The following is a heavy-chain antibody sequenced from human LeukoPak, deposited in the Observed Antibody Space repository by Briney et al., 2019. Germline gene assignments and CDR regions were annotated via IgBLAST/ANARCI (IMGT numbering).Heavy chain of an antibody. Sequence: SETLSLTCTVSGGSISGTYYWSWIRQPPGKGLEWIGYIYYTGTTDSNPSLKSRVTISLDASKNQFSLNLSSVTAADTAVYYCARRWVYDKRAFDAWGQGTMVTVSS. CDR3: ARRWVYDKRAFDA. CDR2: IYYTGTT. D-gene: IGHD3-16*01. V-gene: IGHV4-59*08. J-gene: IGHJ3*01. CDR1: GGSISGTYY.